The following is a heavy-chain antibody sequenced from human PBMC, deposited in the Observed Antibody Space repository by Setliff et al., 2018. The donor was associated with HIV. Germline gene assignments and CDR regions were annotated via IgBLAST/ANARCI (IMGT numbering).Heavy chain of an antibody. CDR1: GGSMRSSGYS. V-gene: IGHV4-30-2*01. CDR2: SYYNGNA. Sequence: SETLSLTCAVSGGSMRSSGYSWTWIRQAPGKGLEWVGYSYYNGNAYYNPSLKSRVTISVDRSKNQFSLKLSSGTAADTAVYYGARRGDFFYYAMDVWGQGTTVTVSS. CDR3: ARRGDFFYYAMDV. J-gene: IGHJ6*02.